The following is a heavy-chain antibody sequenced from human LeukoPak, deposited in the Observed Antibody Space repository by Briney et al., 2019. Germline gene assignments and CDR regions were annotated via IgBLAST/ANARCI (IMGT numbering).Heavy chain of an antibody. J-gene: IGHJ4*02. D-gene: IGHD5-12*01. Sequence: GGSLRLSCAASGFTFDDYAMHWVRQAPGKGLEWVSGISWNSGSIGYADSVKGRFTISRDNAKNSLYLQMDSLRAEDTAIYYCAKIPSATESFDYWGQGTLVTVSS. CDR1: GFTFDDYA. CDR3: AKIPSATESFDY. V-gene: IGHV3-9*01. CDR2: ISWNSGSI.